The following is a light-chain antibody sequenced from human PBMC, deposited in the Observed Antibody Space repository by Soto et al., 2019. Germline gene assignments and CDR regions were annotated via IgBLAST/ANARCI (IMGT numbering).Light chain of an antibody. J-gene: IGKJ1*01. Sequence: EIVMTQSPATLSVSRGERATLSCRASQSVSSSYLAWYQQKPGQAPRLLIYGASTRSTGIPARFSGSGSGTEFTLTISSLQSEDFAVYYCQQYNNWPSGTFGQGTKVDIK. CDR1: QSVSSSY. V-gene: IGKV3-15*01. CDR2: GAS. CDR3: QQYNNWPSGT.